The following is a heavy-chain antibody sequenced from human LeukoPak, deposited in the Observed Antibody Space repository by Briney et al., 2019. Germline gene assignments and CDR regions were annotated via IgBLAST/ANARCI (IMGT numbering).Heavy chain of an antibody. J-gene: IGHJ5*02. CDR3: ARGIWGGYENWFDP. CDR2: IYYSGST. Sequence: SETLSLTCTVSGGSISSYYWSWIRQPPGKGLEWIGYIYYSGSTNYNPSLKSRVTISVDTSKNQFSLQLSSVTAADTAVYYCARGIWGGYENWFDPGGQGTLVTVSS. V-gene: IGHV4-59*01. D-gene: IGHD5-12*01. CDR1: GGSISSYY.